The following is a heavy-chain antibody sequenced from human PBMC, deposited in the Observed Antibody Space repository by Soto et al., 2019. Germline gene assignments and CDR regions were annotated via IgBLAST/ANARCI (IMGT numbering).Heavy chain of an antibody. CDR1: GFTLSNSG. V-gene: IGHV3-30*18. CDR2: IAYEGKTA. D-gene: IGHD4-17*01. CDR3: AKSTSGYGGASDF. Sequence: GGSLRLSCEVSGFTLSNSGIHWVRQAPDKGLEWVATIAYEGKTANYADSAKGRFTISRDISKSTVYLQMNSLRREDTATYYCAKSTSGYGGASDFWGQGTVVTVSS. J-gene: IGHJ4*02.